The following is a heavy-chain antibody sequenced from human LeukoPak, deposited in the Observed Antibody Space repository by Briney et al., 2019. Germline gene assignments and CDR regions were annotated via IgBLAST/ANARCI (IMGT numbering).Heavy chain of an antibody. V-gene: IGHV3-33*01. D-gene: IGHD3-10*01. CDR2: IWHDGRHT. J-gene: IGHJ4*02. CDR3: ARESVGSGSYPDF. CDR1: GFAFNTYA. Sequence: GRSLRHSCAASGFAFNTYAMHYVRQAPGHRLEWVALIWHDGRHTFHSNCVRGPFTISRDNSKNTVSLQMNNLIPEDTAVYYCARESVGSGSYPDFWGQGTLVTVSS.